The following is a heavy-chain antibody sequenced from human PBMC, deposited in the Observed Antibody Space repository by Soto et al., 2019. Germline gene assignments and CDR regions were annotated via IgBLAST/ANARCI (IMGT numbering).Heavy chain of an antibody. J-gene: IGHJ4*02. V-gene: IGHV4-30-4*01. D-gene: IGHD4-17*01. CDR2: IYYSGST. Sequence: PSETLSLTCPVSGCSIRSGDFYWSWIRQPPGKGLELIGNIYYSGSTYYNPSLRSRAIMSVDTSQNQFSLKLSSLTAADTAVYFCARADDFSDRFDYWGQGALVTSPQ. CDR1: GCSIRSGDFY. CDR3: ARADDFSDRFDY.